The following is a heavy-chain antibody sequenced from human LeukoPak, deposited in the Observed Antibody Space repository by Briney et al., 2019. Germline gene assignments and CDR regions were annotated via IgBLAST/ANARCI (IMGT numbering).Heavy chain of an antibody. D-gene: IGHD6-13*01. Sequence: GGTLRLSCAASGFTFSSYGMSWVRQAPGKGLEWVSAISGSGGSTYYADSVKGRFTISRDNSKNTLYLQMDSLRAEDTAVYYCAKVQGQQLVSRFDYWGQGTLVTVSS. CDR3: AKVQGQQLVSRFDY. J-gene: IGHJ4*02. V-gene: IGHV3-23*01. CDR2: ISGSGGST. CDR1: GFTFSSYG.